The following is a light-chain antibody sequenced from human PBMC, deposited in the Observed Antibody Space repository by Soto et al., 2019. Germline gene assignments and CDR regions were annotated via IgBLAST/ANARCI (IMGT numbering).Light chain of an antibody. CDR2: KAS. CDR3: QQYINRWT. CDR1: QSISTW. V-gene: IGKV1-5*03. J-gene: IGKJ1*01. Sequence: DIQMTQSPSTLSASVGDRVTTTCRASQSISTWLAWYQQKPGKAPKLLIYKASSLESGVPSRFSGSGSGTEFTLTISSLQPDDSATYYCQQYINRWTFGQGTKV.